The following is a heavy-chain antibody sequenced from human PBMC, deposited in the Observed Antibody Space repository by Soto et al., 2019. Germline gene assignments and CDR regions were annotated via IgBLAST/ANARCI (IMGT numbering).Heavy chain of an antibody. CDR1: GFTFDDYV. Sequence: EVPLVESGGGLVQPGRSLRLSCAASGFTFDDYVMHWVRQAPGKGLEWVSGISWNSGTIAYAGSVKGRFTISRDNAKNSLYLQMNTLRAEDTAFYYCAKDYRMTTVTDGEFDYWGQGTLVTVSS. J-gene: IGHJ4*02. V-gene: IGHV3-9*01. CDR2: ISWNSGTI. D-gene: IGHD4-17*01. CDR3: AKDYRMTTVTDGEFDY.